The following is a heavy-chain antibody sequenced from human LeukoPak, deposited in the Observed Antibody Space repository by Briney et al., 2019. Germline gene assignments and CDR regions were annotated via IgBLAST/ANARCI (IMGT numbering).Heavy chain of an antibody. J-gene: IGHJ3*02. D-gene: IGHD3-22*01. CDR1: GFTFSSYG. CDR2: IQFDGNNK. V-gene: IGHV3-30*02. Sequence: GGSLRLSCAASGFTFSSYGMHWVRQAPGKGLEWVAFIQFDGNNKYYADSVKGRFTISRDNSRNTLFLQMNSLRAEDTAVFYCAKKWSGDYDSSDIIDAFDIWGQGTMVTVSS. CDR3: AKKWSGDYDSSDIIDAFDI.